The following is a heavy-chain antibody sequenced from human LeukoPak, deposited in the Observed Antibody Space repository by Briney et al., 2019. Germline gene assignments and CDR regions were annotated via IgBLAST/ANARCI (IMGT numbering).Heavy chain of an antibody. V-gene: IGHV1-18*01. CDR2: ISAYNGNT. CDR3: ARDDQAFRTANSYYYGMDV. CDR1: GYTFTSYG. Sequence: GASVKVSCKASGYTFTSYGISWVRQAPGQGLEWMGWISAYNGNTKYAQKLQGRVTMTTDTSTSTGYMELRSLRSDDTAVYYCARDDQAFRTANSYYYGMDVWGQGTTVTVSS. J-gene: IGHJ6*02. D-gene: IGHD3/OR15-3a*01.